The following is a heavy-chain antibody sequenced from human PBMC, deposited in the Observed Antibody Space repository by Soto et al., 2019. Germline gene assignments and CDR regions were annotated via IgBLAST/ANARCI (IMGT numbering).Heavy chain of an antibody. V-gene: IGHV3-15*07. D-gene: IGHD3-3*01. CDR2: IKSKTDGGTT. Sequence: ASGFTFSNAWMNWVRQAPGKGLEWVGRIKSKTDGGTTDYAAPVKGRFTISRDDSKNTLYLQMNSLKTEDTAVYYCTTRAPMYYDFWSGYAPAELDYWGQGTLVTVYS. CDR3: TTRAPMYYDFWSGYAPAELDY. CDR1: GFTFSNAW. J-gene: IGHJ4*02.